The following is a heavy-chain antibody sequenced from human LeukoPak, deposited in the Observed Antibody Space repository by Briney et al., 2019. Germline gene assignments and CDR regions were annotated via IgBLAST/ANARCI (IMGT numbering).Heavy chain of an antibody. Sequence: SETLSLTCAVYGGSFSGYYWDWIRQPPGKGPEWIGEINYSGSTTYNPSLKSRVTISVDTSKNQFSLKLTSVTAADTAVYYCARGPSRVGPRARYFQRWGQGTLVTVSS. CDR3: ARGPSRVGPRARYFQR. V-gene: IGHV4-34*01. CDR1: GGSFSGYY. D-gene: IGHD1-26*01. CDR2: INYSGST. J-gene: IGHJ1*01.